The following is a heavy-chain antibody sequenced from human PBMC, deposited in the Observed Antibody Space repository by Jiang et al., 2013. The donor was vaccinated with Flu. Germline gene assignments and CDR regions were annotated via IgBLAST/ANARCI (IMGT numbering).Heavy chain of an antibody. CDR3: ARQFSGQIRYFDL. Sequence: YSFTSYWIGWVRQMPGKGLEWMGIIYPGDSDTRYSPSFQGQVTISADKSISTAYLQWSSLKASDTAMYYCARQFSGQIRYFDLWGRGTLVTVSS. CDR1: YSFTSYW. D-gene: IGHD6-19*01. V-gene: IGHV5-51*01. CDR2: IYPGDSDT. J-gene: IGHJ2*01.